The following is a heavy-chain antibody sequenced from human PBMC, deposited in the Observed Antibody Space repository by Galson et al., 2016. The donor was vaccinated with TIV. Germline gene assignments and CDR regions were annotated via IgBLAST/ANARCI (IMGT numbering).Heavy chain of an antibody. Sequence: QSGAEVKKPGESLKISCKASGYRFTTSWIGWVRQMPGKGLEWMGVIYPADSDTRYSPSIQGQVTISADKSTKSAYLQWSSLKASDTAIYYCAKIGYCYSSTDCYAYDAFHIWGQGTMVTVSS. CDR3: AKIGYCYSSTDCYAYDAFHI. J-gene: IGHJ3*02. CDR1: GYRFTTSW. V-gene: IGHV5-51*01. CDR2: IYPADSDT. D-gene: IGHD2-2*01.